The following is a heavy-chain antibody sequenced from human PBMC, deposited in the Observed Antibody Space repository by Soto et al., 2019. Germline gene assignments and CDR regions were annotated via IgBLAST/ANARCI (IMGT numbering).Heavy chain of an antibody. CDR3: AKTQLGTYYYYGMDV. J-gene: IGHJ6*02. V-gene: IGHV3-23*01. CDR2: ISGSGGST. D-gene: IGHD2-2*01. Sequence: GGSLRLSCAASGFTFSSYAMSWVRQAPGKGLEWVSAISGSGGSTYYADSVKGRFTISRDNSKNTLYLQMNSLRAEDTAVYYCAKTQLGTYYYYGMDVWAKGPRSPSP. CDR1: GFTFSSYA.